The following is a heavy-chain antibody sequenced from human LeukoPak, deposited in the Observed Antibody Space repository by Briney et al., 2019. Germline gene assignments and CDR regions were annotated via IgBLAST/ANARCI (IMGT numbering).Heavy chain of an antibody. Sequence: GGSLRLSCAASGFTFSSYSMNWVRQAPGKGREWVSSISSSSSYIYYADSVKGRFTIYRDNAKNSLYLQMNSLRAEDTAVYYCARGYSSGWYSGTNWFDPWGQGTLVTVSS. J-gene: IGHJ5*02. D-gene: IGHD6-19*01. V-gene: IGHV3-21*01. CDR2: ISSSSSYI. CDR3: ARGYSSGWYSGTNWFDP. CDR1: GFTFSSYS.